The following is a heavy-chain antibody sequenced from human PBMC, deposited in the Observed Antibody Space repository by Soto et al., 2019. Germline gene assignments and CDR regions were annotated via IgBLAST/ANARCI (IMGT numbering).Heavy chain of an antibody. CDR1: GFTFSNYW. CDR2: IKGDGSEK. V-gene: IGHV3-7*01. D-gene: IGHD2-2*01. Sequence: GGSLRLSCAASGFTFSNYWMSWVRQAPGKGLEWVANIKGDGSEKYYVDSVKGRFIISRDNAENSLYLQMNSLRADDTAVYYCARDSGYCSRTSYCLLHWGQGTQVTVSS. J-gene: IGHJ4*02. CDR3: ARDSGYCSRTSYCLLH.